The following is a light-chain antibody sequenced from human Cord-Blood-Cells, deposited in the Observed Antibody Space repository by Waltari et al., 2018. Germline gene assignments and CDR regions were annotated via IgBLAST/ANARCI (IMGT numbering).Light chain of an antibody. CDR2: EGS. V-gene: IGLV2-23*03. CDR3: CSYAGSSTFDVV. J-gene: IGLJ2*01. CDR1: SSDVGSYNL. Sequence: ISCTGTSSDVGSYNLVSWYQQHPGKAPKLMIYEGSKRPSGVSNRFSGSKSGNTASLTISGLQAEDEADYYCCSYAGSSTFDVVFGGGTKLTVL.